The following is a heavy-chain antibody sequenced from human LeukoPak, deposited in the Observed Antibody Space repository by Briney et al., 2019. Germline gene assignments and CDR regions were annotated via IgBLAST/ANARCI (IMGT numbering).Heavy chain of an antibody. V-gene: IGHV3-21*01. Sequence: GGSLRLSCAASGSTFSSYGMNWVRQAPGKGLEWVSSISSSSSYIYYADSVKGRFTISRDNAKNSLYLQMNSLRAEDTAVYYCARGSGYYYDSSGYYGLYFDYWGQGTLVTVSS. CDR1: GSTFSSYG. CDR3: ARGSGYYYDSSGYYGLYFDY. CDR2: ISSSSSYI. D-gene: IGHD3-22*01. J-gene: IGHJ4*02.